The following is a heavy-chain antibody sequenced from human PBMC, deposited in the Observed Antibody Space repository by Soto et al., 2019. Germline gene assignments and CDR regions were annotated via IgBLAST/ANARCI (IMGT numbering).Heavy chain of an antibody. Sequence: SETLSLTCTVSGGSISRSSFFWGWIRQPPGKGLEWIGNIYYRGSTYYNPSLKSRVTISVDTSKNHFSLRLGSVTAADTAVYYCSRLGPCSGGTCEIDSWGQGALVTVSS. CDR3: SRLGPCSGGTCEIDS. CDR1: GGSISRSSFF. V-gene: IGHV4-39*02. CDR2: IYYRGST. D-gene: IGHD2-15*01. J-gene: IGHJ4*02.